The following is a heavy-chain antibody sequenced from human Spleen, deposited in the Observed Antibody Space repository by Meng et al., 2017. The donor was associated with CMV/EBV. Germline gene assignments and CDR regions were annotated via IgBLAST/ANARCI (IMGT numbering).Heavy chain of an antibody. D-gene: IGHD2-2*01. Sequence: SCQTSGYPFSIYPLHWVRQAPGQGPEWMGIINTNSGGTSYAQKFQGRVTMTRDTSTRTVYMELSSLRPEDTAVYYCARGTGWNALDYWGQGTLVTVSS. CDR1: GYPFSIYP. J-gene: IGHJ4*02. V-gene: IGHV1-46*01. CDR3: ARGTGWNALDY. CDR2: INTNSGGT.